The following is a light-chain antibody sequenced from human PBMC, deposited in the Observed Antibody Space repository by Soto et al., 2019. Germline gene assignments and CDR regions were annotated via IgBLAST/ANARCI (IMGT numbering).Light chain of an antibody. Sequence: QSVLTQPPSVSGATGQRVTISRTGSRSNIGAGYDVHWYQHFPGTSPKLIIHANTDRPSGVPDRFSGSKSGTSASLAIAGLQAEDESDYYCQSYDSTLSAPIFGGGTKLTVL. J-gene: IGLJ2*01. CDR2: ANT. CDR3: QSYDSTLSAPI. CDR1: RSNIGAGYD. V-gene: IGLV1-40*01.